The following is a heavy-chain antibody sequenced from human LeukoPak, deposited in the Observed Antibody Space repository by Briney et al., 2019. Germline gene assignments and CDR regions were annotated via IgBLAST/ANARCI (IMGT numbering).Heavy chain of an antibody. Sequence: ASVKVSCKASGYTFTSYDFNWLRQAPGQRPEWMGYIHPGGGYPRYSQKFQDRVTITSDTSANAVYMELSSLRSEDAAMYFCAREQTEGYGKARFDYWGQGTLVSVSS. V-gene: IGHV1-3*01. D-gene: IGHD5-18*01. CDR3: AREQTEGYGKARFDY. J-gene: IGHJ4*02. CDR1: GYTFTSYD. CDR2: IHPGGGYP.